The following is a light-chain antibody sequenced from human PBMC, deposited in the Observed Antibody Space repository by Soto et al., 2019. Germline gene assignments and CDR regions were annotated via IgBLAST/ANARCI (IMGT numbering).Light chain of an antibody. CDR3: QQRSNWPPT. V-gene: IGKV3-11*01. CDR1: QSVSSS. Sequence: EIVVTQSPATLSLSPGDRATLSCRASQSVSSSLAWYQQKPGQAPRLLIYDASNRATGIPSRFSGSGSGTDFTLTISSLEPEDFAVYYCQQRSNWPPTFGGGTKVEIK. CDR2: DAS. J-gene: IGKJ4*01.